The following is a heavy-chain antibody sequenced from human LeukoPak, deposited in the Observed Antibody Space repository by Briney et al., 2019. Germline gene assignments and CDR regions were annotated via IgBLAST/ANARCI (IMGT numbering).Heavy chain of an antibody. V-gene: IGHV3-7*01. Sequence: GGSLRLSCAASGFTFSRYWMSWVRQAPGKRLEWVANIKEDGSEEYYVDSVKGRFTISRDNAKNSLYLQMNSLTAEDTAVYCCLAATILVVKGPDAFDVWGQGTMVTVSS. CDR2: IKEDGSEE. J-gene: IGHJ3*01. CDR3: LAATILVVKGPDAFDV. CDR1: GFTFSRYW. D-gene: IGHD3-22*01.